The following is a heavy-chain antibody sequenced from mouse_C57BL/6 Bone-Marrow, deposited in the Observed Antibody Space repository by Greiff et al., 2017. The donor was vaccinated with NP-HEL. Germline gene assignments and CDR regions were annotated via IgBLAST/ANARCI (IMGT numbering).Heavy chain of an antibody. V-gene: IGHV1-81*01. J-gene: IGHJ2*01. CDR1: GYTFTSYG. CDR3: ASTPHRYYYGSDY. Sequence: VKVVESGAELARPGASVKLSCKASGYTFTSYGISWVKQRTGQGLEWIGEIYPRSGNTYYNEKFKGTATLTADKSSSTAYMELRSLTSEDSAVYFCASTPHRYYYGSDYWGQGTTLTVSS. D-gene: IGHD1-1*01. CDR2: IYPRSGNT.